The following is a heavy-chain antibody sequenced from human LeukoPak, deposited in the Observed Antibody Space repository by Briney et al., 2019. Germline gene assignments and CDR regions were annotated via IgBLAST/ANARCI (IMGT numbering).Heavy chain of an antibody. Sequence: GGSLRLSCAASGFTFSDYYMSWIHRAPGKGLEWVSYISSSGSTIYYADSVKGRFTISRDNAKNSLYLQMNSLRAEDTAVYYCARITWIQKRYYFDYWGQGTLVTVSS. V-gene: IGHV3-11*01. CDR2: ISSSGSTI. J-gene: IGHJ4*02. CDR1: GFTFSDYY. CDR3: ARITWIQKRYYFDY. D-gene: IGHD5-18*01.